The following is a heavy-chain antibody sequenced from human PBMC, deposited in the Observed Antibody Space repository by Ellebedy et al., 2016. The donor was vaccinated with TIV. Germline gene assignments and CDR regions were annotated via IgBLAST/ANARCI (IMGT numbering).Heavy chain of an antibody. Sequence: ASVKVSCXASGYTFTSYGISWVRQAPGQGLEWMGWINAGNGNTKYSQKFQGRVTITRDTSASTAYMELSSLRSEDTAVYYCARDRVNIVVVVAGWFDPWGQGTLVTVSS. J-gene: IGHJ5*02. CDR3: ARDRVNIVVVVAGWFDP. CDR1: GYTFTSYG. V-gene: IGHV1-3*01. CDR2: INAGNGNT. D-gene: IGHD2-15*01.